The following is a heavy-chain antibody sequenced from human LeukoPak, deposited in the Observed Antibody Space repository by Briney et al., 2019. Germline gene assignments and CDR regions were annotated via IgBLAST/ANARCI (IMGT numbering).Heavy chain of an antibody. J-gene: IGHJ6*03. CDR2: ISSSSSTI. V-gene: IGHV3-48*01. CDR3: AGNFGVVIAQYYYYMDV. Sequence: GGSLRLSCAASGFTFSSYSMNWVRQAPGKGLEWVSYISSSSSTIYYADSVKGRFTISRDNAKNSLYLQMNSLRAEDTAVYYCAGNFGVVIAQYYYYMDVWGKGTTVTVSS. CDR1: GFTFSSYS. D-gene: IGHD3-3*01.